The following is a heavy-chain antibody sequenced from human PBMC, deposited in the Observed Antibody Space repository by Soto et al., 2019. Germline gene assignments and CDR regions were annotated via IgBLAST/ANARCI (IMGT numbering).Heavy chain of an antibody. Sequence: SQPLSLTCAISGVTVSSNTAACNCIRSSPSRGLEWLGRTYYRSNWRHDYAVSVKSRITVNPDTSKNHFSLQLNSVTPDDTAVYQCARGVAGTGFDLWGQGTLVTVSS. V-gene: IGHV6-1*01. CDR3: ARGVAGTGFDL. CDR1: GVTVSSNTAA. J-gene: IGHJ4*02. CDR2: TYYRSNWRH. D-gene: IGHD6-19*01.